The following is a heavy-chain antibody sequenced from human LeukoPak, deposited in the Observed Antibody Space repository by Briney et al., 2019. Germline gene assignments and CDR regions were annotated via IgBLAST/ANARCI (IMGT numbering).Heavy chain of an antibody. CDR2: INAYNGNT. J-gene: IGHJ4*02. Sequence: GASVKVSCKASGYTFTGHYMHWVRQAPGQGLEWMGWINAYNGNTNYAQKLQGRVTMTTDTSTSTAYMELRSLRSDDTAVYYCARDVYDSSGSQEPVSTDYWGQGTLVTVSS. D-gene: IGHD3-22*01. V-gene: IGHV1-18*04. CDR3: ARDVYDSSGSQEPVSTDY. CDR1: GYTFTGHY.